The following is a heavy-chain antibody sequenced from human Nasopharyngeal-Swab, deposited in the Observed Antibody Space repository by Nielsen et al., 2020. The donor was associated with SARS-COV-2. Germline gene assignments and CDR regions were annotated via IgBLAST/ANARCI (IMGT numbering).Heavy chain of an antibody. D-gene: IGHD2/OR15-2a*01. J-gene: IGHJ6*02. Sequence: SLKISCTASGFTFDDYAMHWVRQAPGKGLEWVSGISWNSGSIGYGESVKGRFTISRDNAKSSLYLQMNAVRAEGTALYYCVRIGLYGMDVWGQGTTVTVSS. V-gene: IGHV3-9*01. CDR3: VRIGLYGMDV. CDR2: ISWNSGSI. CDR1: GFTFDDYA.